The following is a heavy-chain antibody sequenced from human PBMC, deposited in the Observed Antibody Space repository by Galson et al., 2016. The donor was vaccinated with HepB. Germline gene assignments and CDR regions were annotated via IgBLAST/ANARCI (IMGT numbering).Heavy chain of an antibody. CDR2: IYYSGAT. Sequence: SETLSLTCTVSGGSISRSSYYWAWIRQPPGKGLEWIGTIYYSGATYYNPALKSRVTISVDTSKNQFSLKMTSVTAADTAMYYCAPHSERYTEWLIWFDPWGQGTLVTVSS. D-gene: IGHD3-3*01. J-gene: IGHJ5*02. V-gene: IGHV4-39*01. CDR1: GGSISRSSYY. CDR3: APHSERYTEWLIWFDP.